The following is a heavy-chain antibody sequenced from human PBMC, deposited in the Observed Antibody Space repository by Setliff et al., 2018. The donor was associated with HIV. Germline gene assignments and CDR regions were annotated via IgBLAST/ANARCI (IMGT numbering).Heavy chain of an antibody. CDR2: ISYSGKT. J-gene: IGHJ4*02. CDR1: GGSISSSTYY. D-gene: IGHD2-2*01. V-gene: IGHV4-39*01. Sequence: PSETLSLTCTVSGGSISSSTYYWGWIRQPPGKGLDWIGYISYSGKTYYNPSLKSRVTISVDTSKNQFSLKLSSVTAADTAVYYCARPQYPGYYFDYWGQGTLVTVSS. CDR3: ARPQYPGYYFDY.